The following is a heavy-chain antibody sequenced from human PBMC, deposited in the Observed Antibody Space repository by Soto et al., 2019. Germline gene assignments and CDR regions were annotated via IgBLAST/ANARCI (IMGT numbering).Heavy chain of an antibody. D-gene: IGHD6-19*01. CDR3: ARGAGWYAIPA. Sequence: QVQLQESGPGLVKPSGTLSLTCAVSGDSVSSPYYWCWVRQPPGKGLEWIGEVFHTGTTSYNPSLGSRVTISMDMSINQLSLELSSVTAATTAVYYCARGAGWYAIPAWGPGTLVIVSS. V-gene: IGHV4-4*02. J-gene: IGHJ5*02. CDR1: GDSVSSPYY. CDR2: VFHTGTT.